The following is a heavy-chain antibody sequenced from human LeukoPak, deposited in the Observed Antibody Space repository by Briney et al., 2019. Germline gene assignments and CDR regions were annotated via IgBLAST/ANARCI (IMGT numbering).Heavy chain of an antibody. Sequence: ASVKVSCKASGYTFTGYYMHWVRQAPGQGLEWMGWINPNSGGTNYAQKFQGRVTMTRDTSISTAYMELSRLRSDDTAVYYCAREHCSGGSCYSRLDYGGQGTLVTVSS. CDR1: GYTFTGYY. V-gene: IGHV1-2*02. CDR3: AREHCSGGSCYSRLDY. J-gene: IGHJ4*02. D-gene: IGHD2-15*01. CDR2: INPNSGGT.